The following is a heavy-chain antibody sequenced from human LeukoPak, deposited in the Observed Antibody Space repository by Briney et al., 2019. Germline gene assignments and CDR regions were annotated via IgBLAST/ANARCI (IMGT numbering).Heavy chain of an antibody. CDR1: GFTFSSYA. D-gene: IGHD6-19*01. J-gene: IGHJ4*02. CDR2: ISGSGGST. V-gene: IGHV3-23*01. Sequence: GGSLRLSCAASGFTFSSYAMSWVRQAPGKGLEWVSAISGSGGSTYYADSVKGRFTISRDSSKNTLYLQMNSLRAEDTAVYYCAKDQRSSGWYEWDYWGQGTLVTVSS. CDR3: AKDQRSSGWYEWDY.